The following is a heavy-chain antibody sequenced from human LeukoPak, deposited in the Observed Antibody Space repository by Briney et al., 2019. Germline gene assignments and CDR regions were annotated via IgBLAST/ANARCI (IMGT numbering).Heavy chain of an antibody. J-gene: IGHJ5*02. CDR1: GGSISSYY. D-gene: IGHD2/OR15-2a*01. CDR2: IYYSGSS. CDR3: ARDFTERRIDL. V-gene: IGHV4-59*01. Sequence: SATLSLTCTVSGGSISSYYWIWIRQPPGKGLEWIGYIYYSGSSNYNPSLKSRVTISVDTSKNQFSLKLSSVTAADTAVYYCARDFTERRIDLWGQGTLITVSS.